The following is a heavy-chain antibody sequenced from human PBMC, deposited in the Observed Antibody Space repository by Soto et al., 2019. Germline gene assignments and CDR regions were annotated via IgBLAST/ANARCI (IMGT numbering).Heavy chain of an antibody. V-gene: IGHV1-69*13. CDR1: GGTFSSYA. CDR2: IIPIFGTA. Sequence: VKVSCKASGGTFSSYAISWVRQAPGQGLEWMGGIIPIFGTANYAQKFQGRVTITADESTSTAYMELSSLRSEDTAVYYCARVYAAVAGPEYFQHWGQGTLVTVSS. D-gene: IGHD6-19*01. CDR3: ARVYAAVAGPEYFQH. J-gene: IGHJ1*01.